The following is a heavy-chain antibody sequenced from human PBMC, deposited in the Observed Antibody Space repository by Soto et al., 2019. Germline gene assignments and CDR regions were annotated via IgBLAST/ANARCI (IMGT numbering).Heavy chain of an antibody. CDR2: ISGSGGST. D-gene: IGHD6-6*01. J-gene: IGHJ6*03. CDR1: GFTFSSYA. CDR3: AKDGGLVDYYYYYMDV. Sequence: EVQLLESGGGLVQPGGSLRLSCAASGFTFSSYAMSWVRQAPGKGLEWVSAISGSGGSTYYADSVKGRFTISRDNYKNTLYLQMNSLRAEDTAVYYCAKDGGLVDYYYYYMDVWGKGTTVTVSS. V-gene: IGHV3-23*01.